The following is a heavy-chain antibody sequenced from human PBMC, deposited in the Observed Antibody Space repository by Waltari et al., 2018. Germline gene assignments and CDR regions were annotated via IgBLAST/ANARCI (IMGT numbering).Heavy chain of an antibody. CDR3: ARDLGPQQLAD. CDR2: IIPILGIA. V-gene: IGHV1-69*08. CDR1: GGTFSSYT. D-gene: IGHD6-13*01. J-gene: IGHJ4*02. Sequence: QVQLVQSGAEVKKPGSSVKVSCKASGGTFSSYTIRGVRQAPGQGLEWMGRIIPILGIANYAQKFQGRVTITADKSTSTAYMELSSLRSEDTAVYYCARDLGPQQLADWGQGTLVTVSS.